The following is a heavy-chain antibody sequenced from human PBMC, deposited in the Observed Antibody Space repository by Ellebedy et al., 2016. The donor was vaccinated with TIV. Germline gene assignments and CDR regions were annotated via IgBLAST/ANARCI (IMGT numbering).Heavy chain of an antibody. CDR3: ARGQAVAGSHFDY. J-gene: IGHJ4*02. D-gene: IGHD6-19*01. V-gene: IGHV3-11*06. CDR1: GFSFSDYY. CDR2: ISSSGSDT. Sequence: PGGSLRLSCAASGFSFSDYYMSWIRQVPGTGLEWLSYISSSGSDTNYADSVKGRFTISRDNAKNSRYLEMNSLKVEDTAVYYCARGQAVAGSHFDYWGQGTLVTVSS.